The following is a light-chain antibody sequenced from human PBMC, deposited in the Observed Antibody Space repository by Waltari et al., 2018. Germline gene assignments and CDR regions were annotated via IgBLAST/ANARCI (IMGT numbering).Light chain of an antibody. CDR2: DVS. Sequence: ALTQPPSVSGCPGQSITTSCPGTSSDVGGYNHVSWYQQHPGKAPKLRIYDVSKRPSGVSNRFSGSKSGNTASLTISGLQAEDEADYYCSSYTSSSTYVFGTGTKVTVL. CDR3: SSYTSSSTYV. V-gene: IGLV2-14*01. J-gene: IGLJ1*01. CDR1: SSDVGGYNH.